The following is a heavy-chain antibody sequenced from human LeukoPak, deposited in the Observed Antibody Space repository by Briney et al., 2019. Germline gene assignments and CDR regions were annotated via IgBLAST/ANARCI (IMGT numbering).Heavy chain of an antibody. CDR2: INWNGEST. V-gene: IGHV3-20*01. CDR1: GYTFDDHG. CDR3: AKGDRNGWYFDY. D-gene: IGHD6-19*01. Sequence: PGGSLRLSCAGSGYTFDDHGMSGVRQAPGKGLGWVAGINWNGESTGYADSVKGRFTISGDNAKNSLFLQMNSLRAEDTALYHCAKGDRNGWYFDYWGLGTLVTVSS. J-gene: IGHJ4*02.